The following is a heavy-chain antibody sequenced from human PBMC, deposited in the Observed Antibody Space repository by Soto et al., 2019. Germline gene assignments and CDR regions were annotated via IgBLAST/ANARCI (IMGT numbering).Heavy chain of an antibody. CDR1: GFTFSSYA. D-gene: IGHD2-15*01. CDR2: ISYDGSNK. J-gene: IGHJ4*02. Sequence: QVQLVESGGGVVQPGRSLRLSCAASGFTFSSYAMHWVRQAPGNGLEWVAVISYDGSNKYYADSVKGRFTISRDNSKNTLYLQMNSLRAEDTAVYYCARVPSSSGRAHFDYWGQGTLVTFSS. CDR3: ARVPSSSGRAHFDY. V-gene: IGHV3-30-3*01.